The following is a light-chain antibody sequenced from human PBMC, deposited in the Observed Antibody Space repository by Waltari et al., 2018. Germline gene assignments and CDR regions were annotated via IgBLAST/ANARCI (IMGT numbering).Light chain of an antibody. Sequence: QSVLTQPPSASGTPGQRVSFSCSGSSSHSGSNYVFWYQQFPGTAPNLLIYRDDQRPSGVPDRFSASKGGTSAALVISAVRSEDEADYYCAAWDGSLSGRLFGGGTRLTVL. CDR1: SSHSGSNY. CDR3: AAWDGSLSGRL. CDR2: RDD. J-gene: IGLJ3*02. V-gene: IGLV1-47*01.